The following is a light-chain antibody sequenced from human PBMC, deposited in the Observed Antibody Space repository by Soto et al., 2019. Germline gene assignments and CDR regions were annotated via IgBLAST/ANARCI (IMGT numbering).Light chain of an antibody. V-gene: IGKV3-20*01. Sequence: EIVLTQSPGTLSLSPGERVTLSCRASQSVSSSYLAWYQQKPGQAPRLLIYGASSRATGIPDRFSGSGSGTDFTLTISRLEPEDFAVYYYQQYDSPPYTFGQGTKLEIK. J-gene: IGKJ2*01. CDR3: QQYDSPPYT. CDR2: GAS. CDR1: QSVSSSY.